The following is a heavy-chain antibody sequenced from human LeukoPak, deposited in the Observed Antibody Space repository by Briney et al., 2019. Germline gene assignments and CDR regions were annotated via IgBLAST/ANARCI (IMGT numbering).Heavy chain of an antibody. D-gene: IGHD3-9*01. CDR2: ISRSGST. V-gene: IGHV3-23*01. CDR3: AKGGYFDFEN. CDR1: GFTFSTYD. Sequence: GGSLRLSCAASGFTFSTYDMQWVRQAPGMGLEWVSGISRSGSTYYTDSVKGRFTISRDNPKNTLDLQMNSLRAEDTAVYYCAKGGYFDFENWGQGTMVTVSS. J-gene: IGHJ3*01.